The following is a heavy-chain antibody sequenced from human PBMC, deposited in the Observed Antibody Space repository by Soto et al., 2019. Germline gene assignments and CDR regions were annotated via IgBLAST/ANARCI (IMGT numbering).Heavy chain of an antibody. CDR1: GGTFSSYA. D-gene: IGHD3-16*01. CDR3: VSAVDPSYASSPSSYYYGMDV. J-gene: IGHJ6*02. Sequence: QVQLVQSGAEVKKPGSSVKVSCKASGGTFSSYAISWVRQAPGQGLEWMGGIIPIFGTANYAQKFQGRVTITADESTSTAYMELSSLRSEDTAVYYCVSAVDPSYASSPSSYYYGMDVWGQGTTVTVSS. CDR2: IIPIFGTA. V-gene: IGHV1-69*01.